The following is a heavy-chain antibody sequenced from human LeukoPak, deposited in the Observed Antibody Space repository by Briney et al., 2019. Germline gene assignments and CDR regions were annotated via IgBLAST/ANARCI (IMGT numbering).Heavy chain of an antibody. D-gene: IGHD2-2*01. CDR3: ARGAMCTSRPILSYYYYYGMDV. V-gene: IGHV4-34*01. CDR2: INHSGST. CDR1: GGSFSGYY. J-gene: IGHJ6*02. Sequence: SETLSLTCAVYGGSFSGYYWSWIRQPPGKGLEWIGEINHSGSTNYNPSLKSRVTISVDTSKNQFSLKLSSVTAADTAVYYCARGAMCTSRPILSYYYYYGMDVWGQGTTVTVSS.